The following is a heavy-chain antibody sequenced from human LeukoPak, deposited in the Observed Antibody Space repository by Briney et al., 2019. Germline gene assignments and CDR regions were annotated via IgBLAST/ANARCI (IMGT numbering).Heavy chain of an antibody. D-gene: IGHD3-16*01. CDR2: INPSGGST. J-gene: IGHJ4*02. CDR1: GYTFTSYY. V-gene: IGHV1-46*01. CDR3: ARGLGFIPRRPYYFDY. Sequence: ASVKVSCKASGYTFTSYYMHWVRQAPGQGLEWMGIINPSGGSTSYAQKFQGRVTMTRDTSTSTVYMELSSLRSEDTAVYYCARGLGFIPRRPYYFDYWGQGTLVTVSS.